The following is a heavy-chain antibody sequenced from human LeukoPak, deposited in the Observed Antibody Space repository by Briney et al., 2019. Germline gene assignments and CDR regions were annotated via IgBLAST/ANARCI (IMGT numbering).Heavy chain of an antibody. D-gene: IGHD2-2*01. J-gene: IGHJ6*03. V-gene: IGHV4-30-2*01. CDR3: ARGPSPVVISTAIGYFYYYMDV. Sequence: SETLSLTCTVSGASISSGSYYWSWIRQPPGKGLEWIGYLYHTGSTYSNPSLKSRVTISVDRSKNQFSLTLHSVTAADTAVYYCARGPSPVVISTAIGYFYYYMDVWGKGTTVTVSS. CDR2: LYHTGST. CDR1: GASISSGSYY.